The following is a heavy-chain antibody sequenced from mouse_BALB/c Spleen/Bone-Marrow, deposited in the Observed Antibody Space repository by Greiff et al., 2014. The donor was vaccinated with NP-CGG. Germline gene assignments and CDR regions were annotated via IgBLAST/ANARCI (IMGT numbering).Heavy chain of an antibody. J-gene: IGHJ3*01. CDR1: GYTFTSYY. CDR2: INPSNGGT. D-gene: IGHD2-13*01. CDR3: TREGDSPLAY. V-gene: IGHV1S81*02. Sequence: GAELVKPGASVKLSCKASGYTFTSYYMYWVKQRPGQGLEWIGEINPSNGGTNFNEKFKSKATLTVDKSSSTAYMQLSSLTSEDSAVYYCTREGDSPLAYWGQGTLVTVSA.